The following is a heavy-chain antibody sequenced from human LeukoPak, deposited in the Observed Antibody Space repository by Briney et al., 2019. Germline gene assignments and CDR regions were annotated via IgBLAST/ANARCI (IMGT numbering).Heavy chain of an antibody. CDR3: ARGYYLPKTAEVGTTALFDY. D-gene: IGHD1-1*01. Sequence: SETLSLTCTVSGGSVSSDNYYWTWIRQPPGKGLEWIGCTYYTGNSNYNPSLKSRVTISLDTSKNQFSLKLSSVTAADTAVYCCARGYYLPKTAEVGTTALFDYWGQGTLVTVSS. V-gene: IGHV4-61*01. CDR2: TYYTGNS. CDR1: GGSVSSDNYY. J-gene: IGHJ4*02.